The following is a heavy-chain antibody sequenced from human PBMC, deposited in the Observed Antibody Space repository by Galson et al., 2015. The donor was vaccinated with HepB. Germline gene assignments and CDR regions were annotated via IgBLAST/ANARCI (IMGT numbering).Heavy chain of an antibody. CDR2: IDPSDSYT. V-gene: IGHV5-10-1*01. D-gene: IGHD3-16*02. Sequence: QSGAEVKKPGESLRISCKGSGYSFTSYWISWVRQMPGKGLEWMGRIDPSDSYTNYSPSFQGHVTISADKSISTAYLQWSSLKASDTAMYYCARHGTLRLGELSFVYWGQGTLVTVSS. CDR1: GYSFTSYW. J-gene: IGHJ4*02. CDR3: ARHGTLRLGELSFVY.